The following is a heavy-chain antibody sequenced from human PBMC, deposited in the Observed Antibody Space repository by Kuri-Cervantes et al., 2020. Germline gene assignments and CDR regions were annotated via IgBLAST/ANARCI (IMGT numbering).Heavy chain of an antibody. CDR1: GGSVSSYY. J-gene: IGHJ6*03. V-gene: IGHV4-59*02. Sequence: SETLSLTSTVAGGSVSSYYLSWIRQAPGKGLEWIGYIYYSGSANYNPSLKSRVTISIDTSKNQFALKLTSVTDADTAVYYCALGATSYYYMDVWGKGTTVTVSS. D-gene: IGHD1-26*01. CDR2: IYYSGSA. CDR3: ALGATSYYYMDV.